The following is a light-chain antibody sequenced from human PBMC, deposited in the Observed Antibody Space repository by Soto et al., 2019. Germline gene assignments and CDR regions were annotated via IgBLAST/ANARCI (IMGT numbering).Light chain of an antibody. CDR1: SSDVGGYNY. CDR3: ISYAGSNLLYV. V-gene: IGLV2-8*01. CDR2: AVS. J-gene: IGLJ1*01. Sequence: QSALTQPPSASGSPGQSVTISCTGTSSDVGGYNYVSWYQQHPGKAPKLMIYAVSKRPSGVPDRFSGSKSGNTASLTVSGLQAEDEADYYCISYAGSNLLYVFGTGTKLTVL.